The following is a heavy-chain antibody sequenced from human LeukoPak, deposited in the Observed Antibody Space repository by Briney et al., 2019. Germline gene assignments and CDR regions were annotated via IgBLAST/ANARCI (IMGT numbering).Heavy chain of an antibody. J-gene: IGHJ4*02. V-gene: IGHV4-59*01. Sequence: SETLSLTCTVSGGSISSYYWSWIRQPPGKGLEWIGDIYYSGSTNYNPSLKSRVTISVDTSKNQFSLKLSSVTAADTAVYYCARDNYGDYDYWGQGTLVTVSS. D-gene: IGHD4-17*01. CDR3: ARDNYGDYDY. CDR2: IYYSGST. CDR1: GGSISSYY.